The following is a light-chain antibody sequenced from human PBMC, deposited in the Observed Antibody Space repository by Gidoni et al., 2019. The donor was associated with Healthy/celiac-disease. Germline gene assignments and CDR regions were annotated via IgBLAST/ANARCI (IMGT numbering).Light chain of an antibody. CDR1: SSNTGSNT. CDR2: RNN. V-gene: IGLV1-44*01. Sequence: QSLLTQPTSASGTPGQRVTTACSGRSSNTGSNTVNWYQQLPGTAPKLLISRNNQRPSGVPDRFSGSKSGTSASLAISGLQSEDEADYYCAAWDDSLNGWVFGGGTKLTVL. CDR3: AAWDDSLNGWV. J-gene: IGLJ3*02.